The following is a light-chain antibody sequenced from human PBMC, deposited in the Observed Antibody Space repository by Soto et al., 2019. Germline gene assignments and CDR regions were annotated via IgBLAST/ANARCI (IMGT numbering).Light chain of an antibody. CDR3: QQSYSTLKT. CDR2: AAS. J-gene: IGKJ1*01. CDR1: QSISSY. Sequence: DIQMTQSPSSLSASLGDIVSITCRARQSISSYLNWYQQKPGKAPKLLIYAASSLQSGVPSRFSGSGSGTDFTLTISSLQPEDFATYYCQQSYSTLKTFGQGTKVDI. V-gene: IGKV1-39*01.